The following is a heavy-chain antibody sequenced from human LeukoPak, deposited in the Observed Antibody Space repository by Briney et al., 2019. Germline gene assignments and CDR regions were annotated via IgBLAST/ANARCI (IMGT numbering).Heavy chain of an antibody. CDR2: IYHSGST. CDR1: GYSISSGYY. D-gene: IGHD6-13*01. V-gene: IGHV4-38-2*02. CDR3: ARAYFSSWYMNWFDP. J-gene: IGHJ5*02. Sequence: NPSETLSLTCTVSGYSISSGYYWGWIRPPPGKGLEWIGSIYHSGSTYYNPSLKSRVTISVDTSKNQFSLKLSSVTAADTAVYYCARAYFSSWYMNWFDPWGQGTLVTVSS.